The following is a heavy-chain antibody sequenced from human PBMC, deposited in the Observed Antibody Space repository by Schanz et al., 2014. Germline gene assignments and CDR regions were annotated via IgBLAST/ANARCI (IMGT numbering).Heavy chain of an antibody. CDR2: FNDGGVNK. J-gene: IGHJ4*01. V-gene: IGHV3-23*01. D-gene: IGHD6-13*01. Sequence: EVHLLESGGGLVEPGGSLRLSCATSGFSLDIFAVSWVRQAPGKGLEWVSSFNDGGVNKYYADSVKGRFTISSDNSKSTLYLQMSSLRAEDTAVYYCAKSQGSSFDSWGHGTLVNVSS. CDR3: AKSQGSSFDS. CDR1: GFSLDIFA.